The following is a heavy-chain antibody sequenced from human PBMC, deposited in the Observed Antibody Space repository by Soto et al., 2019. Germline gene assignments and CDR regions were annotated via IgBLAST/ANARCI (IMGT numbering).Heavy chain of an antibody. CDR1: GGSISSSSYY. CDR2: IYYSGST. D-gene: IGHD6-6*01. Sequence: SETLSLTCTVSGGSISSSSYYWGWIRQPPGKGLEWIGSIYYSGSTYHNPSLKSRVTISVDTSKNQFSLKLSSVTAADTAVYYCARAAGGYSSSSDWFDPWGQGTLVTVSS. J-gene: IGHJ5*02. V-gene: IGHV4-39*01. CDR3: ARAAGGYSSSSDWFDP.